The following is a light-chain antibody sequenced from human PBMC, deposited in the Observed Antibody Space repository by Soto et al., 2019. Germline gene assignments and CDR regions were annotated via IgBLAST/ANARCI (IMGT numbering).Light chain of an antibody. V-gene: IGKV1-5*03. CDR2: KAS. J-gene: IGKJ1*01. CDR3: QHYNSYSEA. CDR1: QTISSW. Sequence: DIQMTQSPSTLSGSVGDRVTITCRASQTISSWLAWYQQKPGKAPKLLIYKASTLKSGVPSRLSGSGSGTEFTLTINSLQPDDFATYYCQHYNSYSEAFGQGTKVDIK.